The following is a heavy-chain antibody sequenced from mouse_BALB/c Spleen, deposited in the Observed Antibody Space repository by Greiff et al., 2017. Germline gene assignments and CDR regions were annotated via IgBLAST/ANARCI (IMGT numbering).Heavy chain of an antibody. J-gene: IGHJ3*01. Sequence: EVKLVESGGGLVQPGGSLRLSCATSGFTFTDYYMSWVRQPPGKALEWLGFIRNKANGYTTEYSASVKGRFTISRDNSQSILYLQMNTLRAEDSATYYCARASLYGNYPAYWGQGTLVTVSA. V-gene: IGHV7-3*02. CDR3: ARASLYGNYPAY. CDR1: GFTFTDYY. CDR2: IRNKANGYTT. D-gene: IGHD2-1*01.